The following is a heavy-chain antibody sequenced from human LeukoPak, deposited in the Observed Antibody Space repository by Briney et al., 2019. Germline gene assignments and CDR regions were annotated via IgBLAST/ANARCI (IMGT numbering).Heavy chain of an antibody. D-gene: IGHD3-22*01. CDR3: APYYYDSSGYYGY. Sequence: SVKVPCKASGGTFSSYAISWVRQAPGQGLEWMGRIIPILGVANYAQKFQGRVTITADKSTSTAYMELSSLRSEDTAVYYCAPYYYDSSGYYGYWGQGTLVTVSS. CDR1: GGTFSSYA. J-gene: IGHJ4*02. V-gene: IGHV1-69*04. CDR2: IIPILGVA.